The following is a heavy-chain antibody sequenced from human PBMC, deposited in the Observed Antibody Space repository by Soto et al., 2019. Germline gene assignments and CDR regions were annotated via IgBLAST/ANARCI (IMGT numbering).Heavy chain of an antibody. D-gene: IGHD6-13*01. CDR2: ISADGSST. CDR1: GFTFSFYW. CDR3: ARALSSSWYSYYYYGMDV. J-gene: IGHJ6*02. Sequence: SLRLSCAASGFTFSFYWMYWVRQTPGEGLVWVSRISADGSSTNYAGSVKGRFTISRENAKNSLYLQMNSLRAGDTAVYYCARALSSSWYSYYYYGMDVWGQGTTVTVSS. V-gene: IGHV3-74*01.